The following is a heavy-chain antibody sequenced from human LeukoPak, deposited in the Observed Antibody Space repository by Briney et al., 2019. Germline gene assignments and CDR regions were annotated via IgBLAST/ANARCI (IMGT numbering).Heavy chain of an antibody. Sequence: GSVKVSCKASGYTFTSYDINWVRQATGQGLEWKGWMNPNSGNTGYAQKFQGRVTMTRNTSISTAYMELSSLRFEDTAVYYCARFYSTGIVGATTGDYWGQGTLVTVSS. CDR2: MNPNSGNT. V-gene: IGHV1-8*01. J-gene: IGHJ4*02. CDR1: GYTFTSYD. CDR3: ARFYSTGIVGATTGDY. D-gene: IGHD1-26*01.